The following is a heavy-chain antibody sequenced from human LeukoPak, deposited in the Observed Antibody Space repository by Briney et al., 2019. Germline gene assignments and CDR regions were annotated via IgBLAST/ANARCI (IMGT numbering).Heavy chain of an antibody. V-gene: IGHV1-18*01. J-gene: IGHJ2*01. D-gene: IGHD4-11*01. CDR3: AKASSAYNWYFDL. CDR1: AYNLRNHG. Sequence: ASVKVFCNVSAYNLRNHGISWVRQAPGQGLEWMGWIGADNGYTHYAQKLQGRVTLTTDTSTNTAYMDLRSLSSDDTAVYYCAKASSAYNWYFDLWGRGTLVTVSS. CDR2: IGADNGYT.